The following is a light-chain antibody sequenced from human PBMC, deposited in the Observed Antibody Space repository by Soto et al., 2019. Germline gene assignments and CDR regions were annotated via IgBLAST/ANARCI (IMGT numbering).Light chain of an antibody. Sequence: QSALTQPASVSESPGQSITFSCTGTNNDVGNYKLVSWFQHHLGKAPKLIIYEGTKRPSGVSNRFSASQSGNTASLTISGLQAEDEADYYCYSYAGTSTWVFGGGTKLTVL. CDR2: EGT. CDR3: YSYAGTSTWV. J-gene: IGLJ3*02. V-gene: IGLV2-23*01. CDR1: NNDVGNYKL.